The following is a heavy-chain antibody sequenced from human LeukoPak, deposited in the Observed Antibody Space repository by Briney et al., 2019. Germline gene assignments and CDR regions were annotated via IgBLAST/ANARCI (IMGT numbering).Heavy chain of an antibody. CDR3: ARDRAIGGWIVGATLDAFDI. Sequence: GASVKVSCKASGGTFSSYAISWVRQAPGQGLEWMGGIILIFGTANYAQKFQGRVTITADKSTSTAYMELSSLRSEDTAVYYCARDRAIGGWIVGATLDAFDIWGQGTMVTVSS. J-gene: IGHJ3*02. V-gene: IGHV1-69*06. CDR2: IILIFGTA. D-gene: IGHD1-26*01. CDR1: GGTFSSYA.